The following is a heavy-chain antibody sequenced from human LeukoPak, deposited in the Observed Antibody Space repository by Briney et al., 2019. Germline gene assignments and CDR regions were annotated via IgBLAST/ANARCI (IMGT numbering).Heavy chain of an antibody. J-gene: IGHJ4*02. Sequence: KPSETLSLTCAVYGGSFSGYYWSWIRQPAGKGLEWIGRIYTSGSTNYNPSLKSRVTMSVDTSKNQFSLKLSSVTAADTAVYYCARDLVYYGSGSYYNEDYFDYWGQGTLVTVSS. CDR1: GGSFSGYY. D-gene: IGHD3-10*01. CDR3: ARDLVYYGSGSYYNEDYFDY. V-gene: IGHV4-4*07. CDR2: IYTSGST.